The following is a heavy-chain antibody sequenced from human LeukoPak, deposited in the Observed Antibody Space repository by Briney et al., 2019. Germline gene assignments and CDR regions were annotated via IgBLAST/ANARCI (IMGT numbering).Heavy chain of an antibody. J-gene: IGHJ4*02. Sequence: SQTLSLTCIVSGGSITSGSFYWSWIRQLAGKGLEWIGRLHTSGSTNYNPSLKSRVAISVDTSENQFSLKLNSVTAADTAVYYCTRTGYSSGYVDYWGQGTLVTVSS. CDR2: LHTSGST. CDR3: TRTGYSSGYVDY. CDR1: GGSITSGSFY. V-gene: IGHV4-61*02. D-gene: IGHD5-18*01.